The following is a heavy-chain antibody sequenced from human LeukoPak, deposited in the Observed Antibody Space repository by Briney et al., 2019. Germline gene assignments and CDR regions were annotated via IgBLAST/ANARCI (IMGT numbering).Heavy chain of an antibody. CDR2: ISSSGSTI. V-gene: IGHV3-11*01. CDR3: ARRSWSLYYFDY. Sequence: GGSLRLSCAASGFTVSSNYMSWVRQAPGKGLEWVSYISSSGSTIYYADSVKGRFTISRDNAKNSLYLQMNSLRAEDTAVYYCARRSWSLYYFDYWGQGTLVTVSS. D-gene: IGHD6-13*01. J-gene: IGHJ4*02. CDR1: GFTVSSNY.